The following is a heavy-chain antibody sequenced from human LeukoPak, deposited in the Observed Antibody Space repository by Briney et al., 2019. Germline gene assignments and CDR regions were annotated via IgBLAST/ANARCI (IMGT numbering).Heavy chain of an antibody. CDR3: ARLLRASVIHAFDI. CDR2: IYYSGST. Sequence: SETLSLTRTVSGGSISSYYWSWIRQPPGKGLEWIGYIYYSGSTNYNPSLKSRVTISVDTSKNQFSLKLSSVTAADTAVYYCARLLRASVIHAFDIWGQGTMVTVSS. V-gene: IGHV4-59*01. D-gene: IGHD3-16*02. J-gene: IGHJ3*02. CDR1: GGSISSYY.